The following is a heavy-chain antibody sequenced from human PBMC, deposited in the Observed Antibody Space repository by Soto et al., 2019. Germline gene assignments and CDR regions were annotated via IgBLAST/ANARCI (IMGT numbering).Heavy chain of an antibody. Sequence: QAQVVQSGAEVRKPGSSVKLSCKASEGTFNSYAIAWLRQAPGQGLEWMGGIIPYYNTPNYAQKFQDRVTITADGSTNTVYMELSSLRSDDTAVYFCASGASLWYPSFFDSWAQGTLVTVSS. V-gene: IGHV1-69*01. J-gene: IGHJ4*02. D-gene: IGHD6-13*01. CDR2: IIPYYNTP. CDR1: EGTFNSYA. CDR3: ASGASLWYPSFFDS.